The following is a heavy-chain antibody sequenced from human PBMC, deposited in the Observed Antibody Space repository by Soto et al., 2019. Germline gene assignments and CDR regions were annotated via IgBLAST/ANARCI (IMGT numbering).Heavy chain of an antibody. J-gene: IGHJ4*02. CDR3: ARGAADTAMVDS. Sequence: SETLSVTCTVSGGSIRSYYWTWIRQPPGKGLEWLGYTFYSGSTFYNPSLKSRVTISIHTSKSQFSLQLTSVTAADTAVYYCARGAADTAMVDSWGQGTLVTVSS. V-gene: IGHV4-59*01. CDR2: TFYSGST. D-gene: IGHD5-18*01. CDR1: GGSIRSYY.